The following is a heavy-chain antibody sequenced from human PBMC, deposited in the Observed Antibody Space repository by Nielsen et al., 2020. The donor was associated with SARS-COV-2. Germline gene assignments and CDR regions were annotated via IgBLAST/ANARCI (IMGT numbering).Heavy chain of an antibody. CDR3: ARDGSGWYIGY. D-gene: IGHD6-19*01. Sequence: SLNISCAASGFTFSSYAMHWVRQAPGKGLEWVAVISYDGSNKYYAHPVKGRFTISRDNSKNTLYLQMNSLRAEDTTVYYCARDGSGWYIGYWGQGTLVTVSS. CDR2: ISYDGSNK. V-gene: IGHV3-30-3*01. CDR1: GFTFSSYA. J-gene: IGHJ4*02.